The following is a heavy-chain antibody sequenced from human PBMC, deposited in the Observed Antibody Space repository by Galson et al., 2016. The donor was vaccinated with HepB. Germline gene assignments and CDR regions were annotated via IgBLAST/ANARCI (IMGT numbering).Heavy chain of an antibody. V-gene: IGHV3-15*04. CDR2: IESKSDGGTA. CDR1: GLTLSNVW. J-gene: IGHJ4*02. Sequence: SLRLSCAASGLTLSNVWTTWVLQPPGKGLEYLGHIESKSDGGTADYATPVKGRFTIFRDDSKNTLYLQMNSLRIEDTAVYYCTPRSFWGPGTLVTVSS. CDR3: TPRSF.